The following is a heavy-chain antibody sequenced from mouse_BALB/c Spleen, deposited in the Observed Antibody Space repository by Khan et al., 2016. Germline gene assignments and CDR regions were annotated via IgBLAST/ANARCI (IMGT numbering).Heavy chain of an antibody. CDR3: ARGMITTFDY. D-gene: IGHD2-4*01. V-gene: IGHV3-2*02. J-gene: IGHJ2*01. CDR1: GCSITSDYA. CDR2: ISYSGST. Sequence: VQLKESGPGLVKPSQSLSLTCTVTGCSITSDYAWNWIRQFPGNKLEWMGYISYSGSTSYNPSLKSRISITQDTSKNQFFLQLNSVTTDDTATYYCARGMITTFDYWGQGTTLTVSS.